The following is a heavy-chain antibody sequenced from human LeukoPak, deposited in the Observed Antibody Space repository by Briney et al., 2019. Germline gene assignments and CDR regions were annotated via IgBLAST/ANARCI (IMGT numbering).Heavy chain of an antibody. CDR2: VSRDGSET. CDR1: GFALSSHW. V-gene: IGHV3-7*03. CDR3: ARNNGMDV. J-gene: IGHJ6*02. Sequence: AGGSLRLSCAASGFALSSHWMTWVRQVPGRGPEWVANVSRDGSETYYLDSVKGRFTISKDNAKNSLYLQMNSLRAEDTALYHCARNNGMDVWGQGTTVIVSS.